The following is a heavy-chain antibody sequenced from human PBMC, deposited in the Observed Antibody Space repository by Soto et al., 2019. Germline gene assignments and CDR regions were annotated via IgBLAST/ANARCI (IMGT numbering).Heavy chain of an antibody. CDR2: ISYDGSNK. Sequence: GSLRLSCAASGFTFSSYGMHWVRQAPGKGLEWVAVISYDGSNKYYADSVKGRFTISRDNSKNTLYLQMNSLRAEDTAVYYCAKDMGYSYGYPAHYGMDVWGQGTTVTVSS. V-gene: IGHV3-30*18. CDR1: GFTFSSYG. CDR3: AKDMGYSYGYPAHYGMDV. J-gene: IGHJ6*02. D-gene: IGHD5-18*01.